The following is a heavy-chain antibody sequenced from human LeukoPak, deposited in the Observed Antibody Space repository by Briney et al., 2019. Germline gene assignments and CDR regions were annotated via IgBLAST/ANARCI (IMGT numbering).Heavy chain of an antibody. V-gene: IGHV1-18*01. CDR3: ARGSAFGYAFDV. J-gene: IGHJ3*01. CDR1: GYTFSSYG. D-gene: IGHD3-10*01. Sequence: GASVKVSCKASGYTFSSYGISWVRQAPGQGLEWMGWISGNNDNTNYAQKLQGRVTMTTDTSTSTAYMDLRSLRSDDTAMYYCARGSAFGYAFDVWGQGTMVTVSP. CDR2: ISGNNDNT.